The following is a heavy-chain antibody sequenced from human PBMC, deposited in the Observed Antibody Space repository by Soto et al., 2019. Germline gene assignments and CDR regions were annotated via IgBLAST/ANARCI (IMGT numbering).Heavy chain of an antibody. CDR3: ARGRITMIVALDY. Sequence: SETLSLTCAVYGGSFIGYYCICIRQPPVKGLEWIGEINHSGSTNYNPSLESRVTISVDTSKNQFSLKLSSVTAADTAVYYCARGRITMIVALDYWGQGTLVTVSS. V-gene: IGHV4-34*01. CDR2: INHSGST. J-gene: IGHJ4*02. D-gene: IGHD3-22*01. CDR1: GGSFIGYY.